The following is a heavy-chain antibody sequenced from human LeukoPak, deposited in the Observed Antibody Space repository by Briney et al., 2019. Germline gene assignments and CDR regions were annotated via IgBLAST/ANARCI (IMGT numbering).Heavy chain of an antibody. Sequence: PSETLSLTCTVSGGFISSGSYYWSWIRQPAGKGLEWIGRIYTSGSTNYNPSLKSRVTISVDTSKNQFSLKLSSVTAADTAVYYCAREVVGAIRGDYFDYWGQGTLVTVSS. CDR2: IYTSGST. V-gene: IGHV4-61*02. J-gene: IGHJ4*02. CDR1: GGFISSGSYY. CDR3: AREVVGAIRGDYFDY. D-gene: IGHD1-26*01.